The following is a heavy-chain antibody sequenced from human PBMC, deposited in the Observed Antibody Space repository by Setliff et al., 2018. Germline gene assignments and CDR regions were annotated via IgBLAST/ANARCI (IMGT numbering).Heavy chain of an antibody. Sequence: GASVKVSCKASGGTFSSYAISWVRQAPGQGLEWMGGIIPILGIANCAQKFQGRVTITADKSTSTAYMELSSLRSEDTAVYYCARRLVGRYFDYWGQGTLVTVSS. D-gene: IGHD2-15*01. CDR1: GGTFSSYA. J-gene: IGHJ4*02. CDR2: IIPILGIA. CDR3: ARRLVGRYFDY. V-gene: IGHV1-69*10.